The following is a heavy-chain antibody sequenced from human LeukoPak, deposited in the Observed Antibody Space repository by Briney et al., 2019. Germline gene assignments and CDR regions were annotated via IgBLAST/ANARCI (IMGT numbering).Heavy chain of an antibody. V-gene: IGHV3-23*01. CDR1: GFTFSSYA. J-gene: IGHJ4*02. CDR3: AKNVVATPRFFDY. Sequence: GGSLRLSCAASGFTFSSYAMSWVRQAPGMGLEWVSAISGSGSSTYYADSVKGRFTISRDNSKNTLYLQMNSLRAEDTAVYYCAKNVVATPRFFDYWGQGTLVTVSS. D-gene: IGHD5-12*01. CDR2: ISGSGSST.